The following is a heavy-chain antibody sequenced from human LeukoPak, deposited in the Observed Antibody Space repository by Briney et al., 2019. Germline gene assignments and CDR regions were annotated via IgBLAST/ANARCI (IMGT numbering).Heavy chain of an antibody. CDR2: INPYSGNT. Sequence: VSVKVSCKASGYTFSVYYLHWVRLAPGQGLEWLGWINPYSGNTMYAQKFQGRVTMTRDTSISTVYMELSRLTSDDTAVYYCARGPTGYYDYWGQGTLVTVSS. D-gene: IGHD3-9*01. CDR1: GYTFSVYY. CDR3: ARGPTGYYDY. J-gene: IGHJ4*02. V-gene: IGHV1-2*02.